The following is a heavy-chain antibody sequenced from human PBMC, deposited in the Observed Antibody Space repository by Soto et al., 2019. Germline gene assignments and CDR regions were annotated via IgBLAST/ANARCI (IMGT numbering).Heavy chain of an antibody. Sequence: GGSLRLSCAASGFTFSSYGMHWVRQAPGKGLEWVAVISYDGSNKYYADSVKGRFTISRDNSKNTLYLQMNSLRAEDTAVYYCAKDYYDSSGYDYFDYWGQGTLVTVSS. CDR3: AKDYYDSSGYDYFDY. V-gene: IGHV3-30*18. D-gene: IGHD3-22*01. CDR1: GFTFSSYG. CDR2: ISYDGSNK. J-gene: IGHJ4*02.